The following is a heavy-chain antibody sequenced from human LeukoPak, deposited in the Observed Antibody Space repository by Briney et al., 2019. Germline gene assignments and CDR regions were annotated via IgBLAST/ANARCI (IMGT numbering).Heavy chain of an antibody. Sequence: GGSLRLSCAAPGFTFSSYWMSWVRQAPGKGLEWVANIKQDGSEKYYVDSVKARFTISRDNAKNSLYLQMNSLRAEDTAVYYCARDKEYCSGGSCYATDYWGQGTLVTVSS. V-gene: IGHV3-7*03. CDR2: IKQDGSEK. CDR1: GFTFSSYW. J-gene: IGHJ4*02. CDR3: ARDKEYCSGGSCYATDY. D-gene: IGHD2-15*01.